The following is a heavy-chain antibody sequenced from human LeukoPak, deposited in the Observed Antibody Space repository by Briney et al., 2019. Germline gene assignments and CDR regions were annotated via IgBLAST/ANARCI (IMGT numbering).Heavy chain of an antibody. CDR2: IYRSGST. J-gene: IGHJ6*03. CDR1: RDSISSTIHY. V-gene: IGHV4-39*07. Sequence: SETLSLTCTVSRDSISSTIHYWGWIRQPPGKGLEWIGSIYRSGSTYYNPSLKSRVTISVDTSKNQFSLKLSSVTAADTAVYYCASGYVWGSYRPTYYMDVWGKGTTVTISS. D-gene: IGHD3-16*02. CDR3: ASGYVWGSYRPTYYMDV.